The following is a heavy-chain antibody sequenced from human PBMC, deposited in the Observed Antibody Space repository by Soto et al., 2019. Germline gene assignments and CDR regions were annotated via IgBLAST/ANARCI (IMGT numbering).Heavy chain of an antibody. CDR2: ISSSNSTI. CDR3: ARDHPPNYYDSSGYPLPPGAFDI. Sequence: PGGSLRLSCVVSGFTLSSNYMSWVRQAPGKGLEWVSYISSSNSTIYYADSVKGRFTVSRDNAKNSLYLQMNSLRAEDTAVYYCARDHPPNYYDSSGYPLPPGAFDIWGQGTMVTVSS. CDR1: GFTLSSNY. D-gene: IGHD3-22*01. J-gene: IGHJ3*02. V-gene: IGHV3-48*01.